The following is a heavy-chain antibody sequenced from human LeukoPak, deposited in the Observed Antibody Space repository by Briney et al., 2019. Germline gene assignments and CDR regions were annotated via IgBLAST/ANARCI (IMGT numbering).Heavy chain of an antibody. Sequence: PSQTLSLTCTVSGGSISSGGYYWSCIRQPPGKGLEWIGYIYYSGSTYYNPSLKSRVTISVDTSKNQFSLKLSSVTAADTAVYYCAREKYYYDPKGAFDIWGQGTMVTVSS. CDR3: AREKYYYDPKGAFDI. CDR1: GGSISSGGYY. CDR2: IYYSGST. V-gene: IGHV4-30-4*08. D-gene: IGHD3-22*01. J-gene: IGHJ3*02.